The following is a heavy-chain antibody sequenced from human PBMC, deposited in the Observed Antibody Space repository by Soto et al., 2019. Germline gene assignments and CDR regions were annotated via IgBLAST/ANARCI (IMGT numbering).Heavy chain of an antibody. J-gene: IGHJ6*02. Sequence: GGSLRLSCAASGFTFSGSAMHWVRQASGKGLEWVGRIRSKANSYATAYAASVKGRFTISRDDSKNTAYLQMNSLKTEDTAVYYCTRPNYYGSGSLGIGSPSNYYYYGMDVWGQGTTVTVSS. CDR3: TRPNYYGSGSLGIGSPSNYYYYGMDV. V-gene: IGHV3-73*01. D-gene: IGHD3-10*01. CDR2: IRSKANSYAT. CDR1: GFTFSGSA.